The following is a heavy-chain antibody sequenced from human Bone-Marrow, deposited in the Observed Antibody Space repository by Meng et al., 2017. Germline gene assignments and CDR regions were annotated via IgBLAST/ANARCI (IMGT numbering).Heavy chain of an antibody. V-gene: IGHV3-33*01. Sequence: GGSLRLACAASGFTFSSYGMHWVRQAPGKGLEWVAVIWYDGSNKYYADSVKGRFTISRDNSKNTLYLQMNSLRAEATAVYYCASEVIGPFVPWGQGTLVTVSS. CDR3: ASEVIGPFVP. CDR1: GFTFSSYG. CDR2: IWYDGSNK. D-gene: IGHD2/OR15-2a*01. J-gene: IGHJ5*02.